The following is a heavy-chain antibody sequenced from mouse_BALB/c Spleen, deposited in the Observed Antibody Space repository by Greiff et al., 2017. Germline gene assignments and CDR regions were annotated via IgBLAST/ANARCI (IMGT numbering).Heavy chain of an antibody. J-gene: IGHJ4*01. CDR1: SYTFTDYA. CDR3: AREGYGYDGGYAMDY. V-gene: IGHV1-67*01. CDR2: ISTYYGNT. Sequence: VQLQQSGPELVRPGVSVKISCKGSSYTFTDYAMHWVKQSHAKSLEWIGVISTYYGNTNYNQKFKGKATMTVDKSSSTAYMELARLTSEDSAVYYCAREGYGYDGGYAMDYWGQGTSVTVSS. D-gene: IGHD2-2*01.